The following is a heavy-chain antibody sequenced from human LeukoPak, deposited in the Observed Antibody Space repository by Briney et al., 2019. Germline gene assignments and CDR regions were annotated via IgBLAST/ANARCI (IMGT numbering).Heavy chain of an antibody. CDR3: TKNDEYSRGWSF. Sequence: GGSLRLSCAASGFTFSNAWMNWVRQAPGKGLEWVGRIKSKTDGGTTDYAAPVKGRFTISRDDSKNTLYLQMNSLKTEDTAVYYCTKNDEYSRGWSFWGQGTLVTVSS. V-gene: IGHV3-15*01. D-gene: IGHD6-19*01. CDR2: IKSKTDGGTT. J-gene: IGHJ4*02. CDR1: GFTFSNAW.